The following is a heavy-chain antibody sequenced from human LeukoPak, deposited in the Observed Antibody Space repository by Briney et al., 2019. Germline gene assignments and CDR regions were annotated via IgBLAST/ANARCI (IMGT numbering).Heavy chain of an antibody. CDR1: GFTFGDYA. V-gene: IGHV3-49*03. Sequence: GGSLRPSCTASGFTFGDYAMSWFRQAPGKGLEWVGFIRSKAYGGTTEYAASVKGRFTISRDDSKSIAYLEMNSLKTEDTAVYYCTYSSSSHRYFDYWGQGTLVTVSS. CDR2: IRSKAYGGTT. D-gene: IGHD6-6*01. CDR3: TYSSSSHRYFDY. J-gene: IGHJ4*02.